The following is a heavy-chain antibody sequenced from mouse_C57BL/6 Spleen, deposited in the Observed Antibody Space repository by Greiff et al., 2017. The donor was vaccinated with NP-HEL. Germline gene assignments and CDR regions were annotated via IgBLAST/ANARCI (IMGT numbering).Heavy chain of an antibody. D-gene: IGHD1-1*01. V-gene: IGHV1-20*01. CDR2: INPYNGDT. Sequence: EVKLMESGPELVKPGDSVKISCKASGYSFTGYFMNWVMQSHGKSLEWIGRINPYNGDTFYNQKFKGKATLTVDKSSSTAHMELRSLTSEDSAVYYCARSPITTVPLDYWGQGTTLTVSS. CDR3: ARSPITTVPLDY. CDR1: GYSFTGYF. J-gene: IGHJ2*01.